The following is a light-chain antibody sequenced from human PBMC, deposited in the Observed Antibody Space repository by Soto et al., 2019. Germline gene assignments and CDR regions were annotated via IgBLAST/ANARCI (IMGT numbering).Light chain of an antibody. CDR2: KAS. V-gene: IGKV1-5*03. J-gene: IGKJ3*01. CDR1: QSSKNW. Sequence: DIQMTQSPSTLSASVGDSVTITCRASQSSKNWLAWYQQKPGEAPKLLIYKASTFESGVPSRFSGSGSGTEFTLTISCLQPDDVATYYCQQYNSYSQFTFGPGTKVDIK. CDR3: QQYNSYSQFT.